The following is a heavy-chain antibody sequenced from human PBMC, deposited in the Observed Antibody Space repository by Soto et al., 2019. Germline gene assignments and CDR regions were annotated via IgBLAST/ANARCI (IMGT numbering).Heavy chain of an antibody. J-gene: IGHJ5*02. Sequence: TLSLTCAVSAVSISSGDYACSWIRQPPGRGLEWIGHIYYSGNTHYSPSLKSRVSISLDRSKNQFSLKLTSVTAADTAVYYCSTSSSGWPNWFDPWGQGTLVTVSS. V-gene: IGHV4-30-2*01. CDR3: STSSSGWPNWFDP. CDR2: IYYSGNT. D-gene: IGHD6-19*01. CDR1: AVSISSGDYA.